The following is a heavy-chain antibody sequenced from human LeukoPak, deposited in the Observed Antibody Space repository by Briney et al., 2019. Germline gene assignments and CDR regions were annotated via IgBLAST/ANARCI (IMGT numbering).Heavy chain of an antibody. CDR3: ARDNSGWSRDY. J-gene: IGHJ4*02. CDR1: GFTLRSYS. CDR2: INWGSNHI. Sequence: GGSLRLSCAASGFTLRSYSMSWVRQAPGKGLEWVSSINWGSNHIYYADAVQGRFTISRDNAKNPLYLQMNSLRAEDTAIYYCARDNSGWSRDYWGQGTLVTVSS. V-gene: IGHV3-21*06. D-gene: IGHD6-19*01.